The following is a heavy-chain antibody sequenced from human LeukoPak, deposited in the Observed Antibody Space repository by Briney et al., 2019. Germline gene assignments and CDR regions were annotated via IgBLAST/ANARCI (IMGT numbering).Heavy chain of an antibody. J-gene: IGHJ5*02. D-gene: IGHD2-2*01. CDR3: ARGQLLYWFDP. CDR1: GGSISSHY. V-gene: IGHV4-59*11. Sequence: SETLSLTCTVSGGSISSHYWSWIRQAPGKGLEWIGYISDSGGTTYNPSLKSRVTISVDTSKNQFSLKLSSVTAADTAVYYCARGQLLYWFDPWGQGTLVTVSS. CDR2: ISDSGGT.